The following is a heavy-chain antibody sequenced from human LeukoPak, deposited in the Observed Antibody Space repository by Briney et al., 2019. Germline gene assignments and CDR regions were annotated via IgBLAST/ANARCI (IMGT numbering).Heavy chain of an antibody. CDR3: EREVAVAGYYNWFDP. D-gene: IGHD6-19*01. CDR1: GGSISSGSYY. CDR2: IYTSGST. V-gene: IGHV4-61*02. Sequence: SETLSLTCTVSGGSISSGSYYWSWIRQPAGKGLEWIGRIYTSGSTNYNPSLKSRVTISVDTSKTQFSLKLSSVTAAETAVYYCEREVAVAGYYNWFDPWGQGTLVTVSS. J-gene: IGHJ5*02.